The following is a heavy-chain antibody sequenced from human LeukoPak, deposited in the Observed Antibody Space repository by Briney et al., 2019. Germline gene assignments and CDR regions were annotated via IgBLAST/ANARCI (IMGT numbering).Heavy chain of an antibody. J-gene: IGHJ4*02. CDR3: ARQTLSGYDPPPFDS. V-gene: IGHV4-39*01. CDR2: LYYSGST. D-gene: IGHD5-12*01. Sequence: PSETLSLTCTVSGGSISSSTYYWGWIRQPPGKGLEWIGNLYYSGSTYYNPSLKSRVTISVDTSKNQFSLKLSSVTAADTAVYYCARQTLSGYDPPPFDSWGQGTLVTVSS. CDR1: GGSISSSTYY.